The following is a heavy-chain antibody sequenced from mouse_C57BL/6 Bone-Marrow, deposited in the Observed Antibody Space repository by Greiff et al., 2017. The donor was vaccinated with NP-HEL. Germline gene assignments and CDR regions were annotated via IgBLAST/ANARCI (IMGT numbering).Heavy chain of an antibody. J-gene: IGHJ2*01. CDR1: GYAFTNYL. V-gene: IGHV1-54*01. Sequence: VQLQQSGAELVRPGTSVKVSCKASGYAFTNYLIEWVKQRPGQGLEWIGVINPGSGGTNYNEKFKGKATLTADKSSSTAYMQLSSLTSEDSAVYFCARSWEDYFDYWGQGTTLTVSS. D-gene: IGHD4-1*01. CDR2: INPGSGGT. CDR3: ARSWEDYFDY.